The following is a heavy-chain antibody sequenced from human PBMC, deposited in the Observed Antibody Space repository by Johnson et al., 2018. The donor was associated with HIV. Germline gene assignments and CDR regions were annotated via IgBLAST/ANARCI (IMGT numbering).Heavy chain of an antibody. CDR2: ISYDGSEK. V-gene: IGHV3-30*04. D-gene: IGHD6-13*01. Sequence: QVQLVESGGGVVQPGRSLRLSCAASGFTFSSYAMHWVRQAPGKGLEWVAVISYDGSEKYFADSVKGRFTISRDSSKNTLYLQMNSLRAEDTAVYYCARSLIAAADAFDIWGQGTMVTVSS. J-gene: IGHJ3*02. CDR1: GFTFSSYA. CDR3: ARSLIAAADAFDI.